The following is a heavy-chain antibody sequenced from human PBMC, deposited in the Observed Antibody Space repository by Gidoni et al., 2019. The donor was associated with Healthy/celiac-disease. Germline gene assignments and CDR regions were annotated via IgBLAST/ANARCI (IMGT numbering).Heavy chain of an antibody. CDR2: IKSKTDGGTT. CDR3: TTRGNKYDFWSGYPPFYYYGMDV. V-gene: IGHV3-15*01. D-gene: IGHD3-3*01. J-gene: IGHJ6*02. Sequence: EVQLVESGGGLVKPGGSLRLSCAASGFTFRNAWMSWVRQAPGKGLEWVGRIKSKTDGGTTDYAAPVKGRFTISRDDSKNTLYLQMNSLKTEDTAVYYCTTRGNKYDFWSGYPPFYYYGMDVWGQGTTVTVSS. CDR1: GFTFRNAW.